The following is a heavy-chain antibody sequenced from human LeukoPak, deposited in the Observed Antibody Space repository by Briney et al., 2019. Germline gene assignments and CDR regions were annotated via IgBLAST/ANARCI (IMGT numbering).Heavy chain of an antibody. Sequence: ASVKVSCKASGGTFSSYSISWVRQAPGQGREWMGWMNPNSGNTGYAQKFQGRVTMTRNTSISTAYMELSSLRSEDTAVYYCAREAYSSSKRPFDPWGQGTLVTVSS. CDR3: AREAYSSSKRPFDP. D-gene: IGHD6-6*01. CDR2: MNPNSGNT. CDR1: GGTFSSYS. V-gene: IGHV1-8*02. J-gene: IGHJ5*02.